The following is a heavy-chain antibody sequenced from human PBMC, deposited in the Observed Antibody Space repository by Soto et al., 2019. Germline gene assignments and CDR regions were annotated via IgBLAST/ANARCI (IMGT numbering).Heavy chain of an antibody. CDR2: IYYRGST. CDR1: GGSVSSGDYY. V-gene: IGHV4-61*08. D-gene: IGHD5-18*01. J-gene: IGHJ5*02. CDR3: ARMPVDTSMIYWFDP. Sequence: ASETLSLTCTVSGGSVSSGDYYWSWIRQPPGKGLEWIGNIYYRGSTDYNPSLKSRATISVYTSKNQFSLKVSSVTAADTAVYYCARMPVDTSMIYWFDPWGQGTLVTVSS.